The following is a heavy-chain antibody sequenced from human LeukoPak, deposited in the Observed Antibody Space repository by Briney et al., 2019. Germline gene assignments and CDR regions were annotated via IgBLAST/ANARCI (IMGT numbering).Heavy chain of an antibody. CDR1: GGTFSSYA. D-gene: IGHD3-22*01. CDR3: ARPQFHYYDSSGYTPLPLWY. V-gene: IGHV1-69*04. Sequence: GASVKVSCKASGGTFSSYAISWVRQAPGQGLEWMGRIIPILGIANYAQKFQGRVTITADKSTSTAYMELSSLRSEDTAVYYCARPQFHYYDSSGYTPLPLWYWGQGTLVTVSS. J-gene: IGHJ4*02. CDR2: IIPILGIA.